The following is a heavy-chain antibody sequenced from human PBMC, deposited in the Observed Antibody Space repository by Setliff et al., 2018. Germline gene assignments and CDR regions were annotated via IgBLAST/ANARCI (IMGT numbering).Heavy chain of an antibody. Sequence: SETLSLTCTVSGGSISSYYWSWIRQSPGKGLEWIGYIYNSGSTNYNPSVKSRVTISVDASTNQFSLKLYSVTAADTAVYYCRYWSGYYNNDYWGQGTPVTVSS. D-gene: IGHD3-3*01. CDR2: IYNSGST. CDR1: GGSISSYY. CDR3: RYWSGYYNNDY. J-gene: IGHJ4*02. V-gene: IGHV4-59*12.